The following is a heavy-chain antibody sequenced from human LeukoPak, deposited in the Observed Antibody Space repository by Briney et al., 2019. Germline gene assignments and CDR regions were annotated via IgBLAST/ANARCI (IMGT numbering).Heavy chain of an antibody. CDR1: GFTFSTYW. J-gene: IGHJ5*02. CDR3: ARRGTIAVPVFWFDP. Sequence: GGSLRLSCAASGFTFSTYWMSWVRQAPGKGLEWVANIKQDGSEKYYLDSLEGRFTISRDNAKNSVYLQINRLRAEDTAVYYCARRGTIAVPVFWFDPWGQGTLVIVSS. V-gene: IGHV3-7*01. CDR2: IKQDGSEK. D-gene: IGHD6-19*01.